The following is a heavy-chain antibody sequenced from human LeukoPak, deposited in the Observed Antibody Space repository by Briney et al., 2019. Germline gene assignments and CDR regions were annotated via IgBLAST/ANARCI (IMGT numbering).Heavy chain of an antibody. V-gene: IGHV3-48*04. CDR3: ARGSSSGRGALGY. J-gene: IGHJ4*02. CDR2: ISSSNSTI. D-gene: IGHD6-6*01. CDR1: GFTFRSYS. Sequence: GGSLRLSCAASGFTFRSYSMNWVRQAPGKGLEWVSYISSSNSTIYYGDSVKGRFTISRDNAENSLYLQMNSLRAEDTAVYYCARGSSSGRGALGYWGQGTLVTVSS.